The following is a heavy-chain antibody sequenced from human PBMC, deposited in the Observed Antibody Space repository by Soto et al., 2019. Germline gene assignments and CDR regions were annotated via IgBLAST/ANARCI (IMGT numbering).Heavy chain of an antibody. V-gene: IGHV3-21*01. J-gene: IGHJ4*02. CDR1: GFTFSDHS. CDR2: ISSMGTYI. CDR3: ARPTVGANKHFDY. Sequence: GSLRLSCAASGFTFSDHSMNWVRQAPGGGLEWVSSISSMGTYIYYADSVKGRFTISRDNVKNSVYLQMNSLRAEDTAVYYCARPTVGANKHFDYWGQGTLVTVSS. D-gene: IGHD1-26*01.